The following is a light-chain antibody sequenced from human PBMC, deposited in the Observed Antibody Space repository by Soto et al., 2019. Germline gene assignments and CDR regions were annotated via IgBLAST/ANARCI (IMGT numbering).Light chain of an antibody. CDR3: QQYDNSVWT. CDR2: GAS. CDR1: QSVTNSY. Sequence: EIVMTQSPVTLSVSPGERATLSCRASQSVTNSYLPWYQQKPGQAPRLLMYGASTRATETPARFSGSGSGTDFTLAISRLEPEDLAVYYCQQYDNSVWTFGQGTKVDIK. V-gene: IGKV3-20*01. J-gene: IGKJ1*01.